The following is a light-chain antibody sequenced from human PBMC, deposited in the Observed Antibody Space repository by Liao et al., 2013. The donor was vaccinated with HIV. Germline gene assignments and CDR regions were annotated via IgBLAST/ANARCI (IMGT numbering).Light chain of an antibody. Sequence: SYELTQPPSVSVSPGQTASITCSGDKLGDKYAYWYQQKPGQAPVLVIYKDSERPSGIPERFSGSNSGTTATLTISGTQTLDEADYFCQAWDSSTAVFGGGTKLTVL. CDR2: KDS. V-gene: IGLV3-1*01. J-gene: IGLJ3*02. CDR3: QAWDSSTAV. CDR1: KLGDKY.